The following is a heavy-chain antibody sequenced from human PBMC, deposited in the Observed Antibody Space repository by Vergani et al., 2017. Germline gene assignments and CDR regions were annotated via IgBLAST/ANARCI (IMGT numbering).Heavy chain of an antibody. CDR2: IYYSGST. V-gene: IGHV4-59*01. CDR1: GGSISSYY. CDR3: ARLNGNRIDY. J-gene: IGHJ4*02. Sequence: QVQLQESGPGLVKPSETLSLTCTVSGGSISSYYWSWIRQPPGKGLEWIGYIYYSGSTNYNPSLKSRVTISVDTSKNQFSLKLSSVTAADTAVYYCARLNGNRIDYWGQGTLVTVSS. D-gene: IGHD1-14*01.